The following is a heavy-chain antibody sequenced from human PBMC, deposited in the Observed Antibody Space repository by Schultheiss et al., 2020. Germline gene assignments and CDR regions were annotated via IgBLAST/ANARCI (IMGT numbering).Heavy chain of an antibody. Sequence: GSLRLSCAASGFTFSSYAMSWLRQPPGKGLEWIGYLSYTGYTNSNPSLKSRVTMSVDTSKNQFSLKLSSVTAADTAVYYCARDRYDILTGYPYYYYYGMDVWGQGTTVTVSS. CDR3: ARDRYDILTGYPYYYYYGMDV. V-gene: IGHV4-59*12. D-gene: IGHD3-9*01. CDR2: LSYTGYT. J-gene: IGHJ6*02. CDR1: GFTFSSYA.